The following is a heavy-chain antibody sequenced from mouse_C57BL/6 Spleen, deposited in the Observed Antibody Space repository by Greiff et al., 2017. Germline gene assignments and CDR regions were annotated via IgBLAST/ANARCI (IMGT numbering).Heavy chain of an antibody. CDR3: AGLAYCSIFYYYAMDY. CDR1: GYAFTSSW. D-gene: IGHD1-1*01. Sequence: VQLQQSGPELVKPGASVKISCKASGYAFTSSWMNWVKQRPGEGLEWIGRIDPGDGDTNYNGKFKGKATLTVDKSSSTAYMQLSSLTSEDSAVYLGAGLAYCSIFYYYAMDYGGQGTSVTVSS. J-gene: IGHJ4*01. V-gene: IGHV1-82*01. CDR2: IDPGDGDT.